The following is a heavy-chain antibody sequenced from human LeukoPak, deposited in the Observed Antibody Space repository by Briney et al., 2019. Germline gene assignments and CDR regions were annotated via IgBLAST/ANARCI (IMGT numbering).Heavy chain of an antibody. CDR1: GFNFSSYA. Sequence: GGSLRLSCAASGFNFSSYAMHWVRQAPGEGLEWVGLISYGGIDKSYADSVKGRFTISRDNSKNTLYLQMNSLRAEDTAVYYCAKDSRVDNYGDYGFHWGQGTLVTVSS. CDR3: AKDSRVDNYGDYGFH. V-gene: IGHV3-30*04. J-gene: IGHJ4*02. D-gene: IGHD4-17*01. CDR2: ISYGGIDK.